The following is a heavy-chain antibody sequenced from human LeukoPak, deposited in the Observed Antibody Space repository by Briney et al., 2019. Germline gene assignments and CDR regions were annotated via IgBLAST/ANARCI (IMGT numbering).Heavy chain of an antibody. V-gene: IGHV3-23*01. CDR2: ISGTGSGT. D-gene: IGHD3-9*01. Sequence: GGSLRLSCSASGVTFSNYAMTWVRQAPGKGLEWVSSISGTGSGTYYADSVKGRFTISRDNSKNTLYLQMKSLTAEDSALYHCAKVARPLRYFESFWEPYYFDFWGQGTLVTVSS. J-gene: IGHJ4*02. CDR1: GVTFSNYA. CDR3: AKVARPLRYFESFWEPYYFDF.